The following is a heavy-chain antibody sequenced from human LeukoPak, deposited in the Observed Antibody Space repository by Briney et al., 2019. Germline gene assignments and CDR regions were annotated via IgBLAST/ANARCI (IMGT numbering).Heavy chain of an antibody. CDR3: ARGWVGPMIVDAFDI. Sequence: SETLSLTCTVSGDSISSYYWSWIRQPAGKGLEWIGRIYTSGSTNYNPSLKSRVTMSVDTSKNQFSLKLSSVTAADTAVYYCARGWVGPMIVDAFDIWGQGSMVTVSS. J-gene: IGHJ3*02. D-gene: IGHD3-22*01. CDR1: GDSISSYY. V-gene: IGHV4-4*07. CDR2: IYTSGST.